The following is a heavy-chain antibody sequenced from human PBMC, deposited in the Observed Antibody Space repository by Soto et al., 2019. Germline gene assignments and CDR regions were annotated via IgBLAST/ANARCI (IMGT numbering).Heavy chain of an antibody. Sequence: SETLSLTCAVYGGSFSGYYWSWIRQPPGKGLEWIGEINHSGSTNYNPSLKSRVTISVDTSKNQFSLKLSSVTAADTAVYYCARAGIAAAGTSSRALEYFQHWGQGTLVTVSS. J-gene: IGHJ1*01. V-gene: IGHV4-34*01. CDR3: ARAGIAAAGTSSRALEYFQH. CDR2: INHSGST. D-gene: IGHD6-13*01. CDR1: GGSFSGYY.